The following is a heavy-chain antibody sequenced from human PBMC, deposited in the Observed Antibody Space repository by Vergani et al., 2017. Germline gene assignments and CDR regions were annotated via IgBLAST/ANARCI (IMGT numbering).Heavy chain of an antibody. CDR3: ATGVTIVGATREGGSYYYYGMDV. CDR2: FDPEDGET. D-gene: IGHD1-26*01. CDR1: GYTLTELS. J-gene: IGHJ6*02. Sequence: QVQLVQSGAEVKKPGASVKVSCKVSGYTLTELSMHWLRQAPGKGLEWMGGFDPEDGETIYAQKFQGRVTMTEDTSTDTAYMELSSLRSEDTAVYYCATGVTIVGATREGGSYYYYGMDVWGQGTTVTVSS. V-gene: IGHV1-24*01.